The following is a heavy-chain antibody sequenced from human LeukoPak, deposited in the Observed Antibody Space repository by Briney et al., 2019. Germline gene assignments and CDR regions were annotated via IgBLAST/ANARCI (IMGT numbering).Heavy chain of an antibody. Sequence: GGSLRLSCAASGFIFSSYSMNWVRQAPGKGLEWVSSISSSSSYIYYADSVKGRFTISRDNAKNSLYLQMNSLRAEDTAVYYCARDLSSIVVVPAAPSHWGQGTLVTVSS. CDR1: GFIFSSYS. V-gene: IGHV3-21*01. D-gene: IGHD2-2*01. CDR2: ISSSSSYI. J-gene: IGHJ4*02. CDR3: ARDLSSIVVVPAAPSH.